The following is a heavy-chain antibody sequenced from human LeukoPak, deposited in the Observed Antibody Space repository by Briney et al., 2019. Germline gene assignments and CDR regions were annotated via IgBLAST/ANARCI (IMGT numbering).Heavy chain of an antibody. Sequence: SETLSLTCAVYGGSFSGYYWSWIRQPPGKGLEWIGEINHSGSTNYNPSLKSRVTISVDTSKNQLSLKLSSVTAADTAVYYCARVAVTIFGVVIIPDNWFDPWGQGTLVTVSS. J-gene: IGHJ5*02. CDR1: GGSFSGYY. V-gene: IGHV4-34*01. CDR3: ARVAVTIFGVVIIPDNWFDP. D-gene: IGHD3-3*01. CDR2: INHSGST.